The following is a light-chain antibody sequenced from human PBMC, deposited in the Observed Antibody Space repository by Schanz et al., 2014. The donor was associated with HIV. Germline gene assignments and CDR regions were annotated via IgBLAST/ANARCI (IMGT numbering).Light chain of an antibody. Sequence: QSVLTQPPSVSGAPGQRVTISCTGSRSNIGTGYDVHWLQHLPGTAPKLLIYYSSNRPSGVPDRFSGSKSGTSASLAITGLQAEDEADYYCQSYDSSLSGVLFGGGTKVTVL. CDR2: YSS. CDR1: RSNIGTGYD. V-gene: IGLV1-40*01. J-gene: IGLJ2*01. CDR3: QSYDSSLSGVL.